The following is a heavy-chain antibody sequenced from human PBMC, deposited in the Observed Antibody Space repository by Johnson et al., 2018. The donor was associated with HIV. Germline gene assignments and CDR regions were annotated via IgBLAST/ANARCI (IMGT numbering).Heavy chain of an antibody. CDR3: ARGRKDIAAVDGLDNDGFDT. V-gene: IGHV3-7*01. J-gene: IGHJ3*02. Sequence: VQLVESGGGLVQPGGSLRLSCVASGITFSNHYMSWVRQAPGKGLEWVANIKQDGSETYSVDSVKGRFTISRDNAKNSLYLQMNTVRPEDTAVYYCARGRKDIAAVDGLDNDGFDTWGQGTTVTVSS. CDR2: IKQDGSET. D-gene: IGHD6-13*01. CDR1: GITFSNHY.